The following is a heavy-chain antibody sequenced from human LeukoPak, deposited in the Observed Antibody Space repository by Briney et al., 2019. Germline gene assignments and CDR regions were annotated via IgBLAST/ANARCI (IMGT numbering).Heavy chain of an antibody. D-gene: IGHD3-22*01. CDR2: IISLIGVT. J-gene: IGHJ6*02. CDR1: GGTFTSYA. Sequence: SVKVSCKASGGTFTSYAFSWVRRAPGQGLEWMGRIISLIGVTDSAQKFRDRVTITADKSTSTAYMELSSLRSEDTAVYYCATYNVDNYDTSDGMDVWGQGTSVTV. CDR3: ATYNVDNYDTSDGMDV. V-gene: IGHV1-69*04.